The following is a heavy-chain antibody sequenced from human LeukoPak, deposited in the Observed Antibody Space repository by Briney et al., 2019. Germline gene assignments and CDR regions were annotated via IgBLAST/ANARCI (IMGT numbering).Heavy chain of an antibody. CDR1: GGSISSYY. V-gene: IGHV4-4*07. CDR2: IYTSGSI. J-gene: IGHJ5*02. D-gene: IGHD1-26*01. Sequence: SETLSLTCTVSGGSISSYYWSWIRQPAGKGLEWIGRIYTSGSINYNPSLKSRVTMSVDTSKNQFSLKLSSVTAADTAVYYCARDGSGSIVGAVRWNWFDPWGQGTLVTVSS. CDR3: ARDGSGSIVGAVRWNWFDP.